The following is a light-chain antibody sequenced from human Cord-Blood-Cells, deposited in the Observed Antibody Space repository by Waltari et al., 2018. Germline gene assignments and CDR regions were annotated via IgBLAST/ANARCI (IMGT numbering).Light chain of an antibody. V-gene: IGLV2-11*01. CDR3: CSYAGSSTRV. CDR1: SSDVGSYDY. CDR2: NVN. J-gene: IGLJ1*01. Sequence: QSALIQPPSVSGSPGQSVTISCTGTSSDVGSYDYVSWYQQHPGTVPKPMIYNVNTQPSRVPDRFSGSKSGNTASMTISGLQAEDEADYYCCSYAGSSTRVFGTGTKVTVL.